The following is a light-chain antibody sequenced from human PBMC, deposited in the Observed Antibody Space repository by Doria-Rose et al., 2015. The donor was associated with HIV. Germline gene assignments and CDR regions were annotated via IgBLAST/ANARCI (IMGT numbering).Light chain of an antibody. J-gene: IGLJ1*01. CDR3: HSYDNSLSGYV. V-gene: IGLV1-40*01. CDR1: TSNIGAIYD. CDR2: ANS. Sequence: QSVLTQPPSVSGAPGQRVTISCTGSTSNIGAIYDVHWYQQLPGTAPRLLIYANSHRPSGVPDRFSGSKSGTLASLAITGLQADDEADYYCHSYDNSLSGYVFGSGTKVTVL.